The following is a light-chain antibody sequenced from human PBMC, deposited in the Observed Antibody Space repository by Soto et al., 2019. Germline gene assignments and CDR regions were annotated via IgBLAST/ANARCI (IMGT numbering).Light chain of an antibody. CDR1: QSVSSSY. CDR3: QQYGSSPPWT. V-gene: IGKV3-20*01. CDR2: GAS. Sequence: EIVLTHSPGTLSLSPGERATLSCRASQSVSSSYLAWYQQKPGQAPRLLIYGASSRATGIPDRFSGSGSGTDFTLTIIRLEPEAFAVYYCQQYGSSPPWTFGQGTKVEIK. J-gene: IGKJ1*01.